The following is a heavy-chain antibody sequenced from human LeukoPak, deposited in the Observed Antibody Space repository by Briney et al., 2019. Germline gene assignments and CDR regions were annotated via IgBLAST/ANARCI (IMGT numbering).Heavy chain of an antibody. J-gene: IGHJ3*02. Sequence: GASVKVSCKASGYTFTGYYMHWVRQAPGQGLEWMGWINPNSGGTNYAQKFQGWVTMTWDTSISTAYMELSRLRSDDTAVYYCARRWFGESIDAFDIWGQGTMVTVSS. CDR3: ARRWFGESIDAFDI. CDR2: INPNSGGT. D-gene: IGHD3-10*01. CDR1: GYTFTGYY. V-gene: IGHV1-2*04.